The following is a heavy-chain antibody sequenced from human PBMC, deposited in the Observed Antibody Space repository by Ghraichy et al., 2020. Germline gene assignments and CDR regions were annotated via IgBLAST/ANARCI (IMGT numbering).Heavy chain of an antibody. CDR1: GFTFSSYS. V-gene: IGHV3-21*01. CDR2: ISSSSSYI. D-gene: IGHD3-9*01. CDR3: ARDRSILTGEDYYYYYGMDC. Sequence: GGSLRLSCAASGFTFSSYSMNWVRQAPGKGLEWVSSISSSSSYIYYADSVKGRFTISRDNAKNLLYLQMNSLRAEDTAVYYCARDRSILTGEDYYYYYGMDCWGQGTTVTVSS. J-gene: IGHJ6*02.